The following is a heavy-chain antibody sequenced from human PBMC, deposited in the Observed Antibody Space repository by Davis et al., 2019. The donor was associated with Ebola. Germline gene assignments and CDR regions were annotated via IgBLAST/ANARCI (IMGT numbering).Heavy chain of an antibody. V-gene: IGHV3-7*01. Sequence: PGGSLRLSCAASGFTFSSYWMSWVRQAPGKGLEWVANIKQDGSEKYYVDSVKGRFTISRDNAKNSLYLQMNSLRAEDTAVYYCARSGFWSGYYSYYYYYGMDVWGKGTTVTVSS. CDR1: GFTFSSYW. J-gene: IGHJ6*04. D-gene: IGHD3-3*01. CDR3: ARSGFWSGYYSYYYYYGMDV. CDR2: IKQDGSEK.